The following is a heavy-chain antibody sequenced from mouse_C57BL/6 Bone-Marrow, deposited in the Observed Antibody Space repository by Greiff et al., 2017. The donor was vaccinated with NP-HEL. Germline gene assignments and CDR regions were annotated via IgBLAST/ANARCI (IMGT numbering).Heavy chain of an antibody. D-gene: IGHD1-1*01. CDR2: INPSNGGT. CDR1: GYTFTSYW. V-gene: IGHV1-53*01. J-gene: IGHJ1*03. CDR3: ASLYYYGSSSHWYFDV. Sequence: VQLQQPGTELVKPGASVKLSCKASGYTFTSYWMHWVKQRPGQGLEWIGNINPSNGGTNYNEKFKSKATLTVDKPSSTAYMQLSSLTSEDSAVYYCASLYYYGSSSHWYFDVWGTGTTVTVSS.